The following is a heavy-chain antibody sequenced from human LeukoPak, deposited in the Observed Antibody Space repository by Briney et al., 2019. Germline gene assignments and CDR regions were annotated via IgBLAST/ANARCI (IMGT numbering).Heavy chain of an antibody. CDR1: GGSISSYY. D-gene: IGHD6-19*01. Sequence: SQTLSLTCTVSGGSISSYYWSWIRQPPGKGLEWIGYIYYSGSTNYNSSLKSRVTISVNTSKNQFSLKLSSVTAADTAVYYCARALSSSSGWYQYYFDYWGQGTLVTVSS. CDR3: ARALSSSSGWYQYYFDY. V-gene: IGHV4-59*01. J-gene: IGHJ4*02. CDR2: IYYSGST.